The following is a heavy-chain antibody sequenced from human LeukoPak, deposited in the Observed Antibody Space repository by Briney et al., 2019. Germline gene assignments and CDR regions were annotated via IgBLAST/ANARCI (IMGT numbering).Heavy chain of an antibody. J-gene: IGHJ4*02. V-gene: IGHV1-8*01. CDR1: GYTFTSYD. CDR2: MNPNSGNT. D-gene: IGHD2-21*02. CDR3: AKDGETYCGGDCYSGALYDY. Sequence: ASVKVSCKASGYTFTSYDINWVRQATGQGLEWMGWMNPNSGNTGYAQKFQGRVTMTRNTSISTAYMELSSLRSEDTAVYYSAKDGETYCGGDCYSGALYDYWGQGTLVTVSS.